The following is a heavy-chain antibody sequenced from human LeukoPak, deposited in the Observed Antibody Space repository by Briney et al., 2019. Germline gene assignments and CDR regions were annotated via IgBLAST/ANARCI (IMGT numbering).Heavy chain of an antibody. Sequence: GGSLRLPCAASGFTFSSYAMSWVRQAPGKGLEWVSAISGSGGSTYYADSVKGRFTISRDNSKNTLYLQMNSLRAEDTAVYYCAKGVRYCSSTSCYSFQHWGQGTLVTVSS. CDR3: AKGVRYCSSTSCYSFQH. CDR2: ISGSGGST. V-gene: IGHV3-23*01. D-gene: IGHD2-2*02. CDR1: GFTFSSYA. J-gene: IGHJ1*01.